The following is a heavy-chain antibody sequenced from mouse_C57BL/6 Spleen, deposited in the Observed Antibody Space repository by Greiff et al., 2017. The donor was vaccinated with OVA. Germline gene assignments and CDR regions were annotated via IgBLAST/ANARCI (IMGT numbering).Heavy chain of an antibody. CDR2: ISSGSSTI. V-gene: IGHV5-17*01. Sequence: EVKLMESGGGLVKPGGSLKLSCAASGFTFSDYGMHWVRQAPEQGLEWVAYISSGSSTIYYADTVKGRFTISRDNAKNTLFLQMTRLRSEDTAMEYCARAKEYADWDFDVWGKGTTVTVSS. CDR1: GFTFSDYG. CDR3: ARAKEYADWDFDV. J-gene: IGHJ1*03. D-gene: IGHD5-1*01.